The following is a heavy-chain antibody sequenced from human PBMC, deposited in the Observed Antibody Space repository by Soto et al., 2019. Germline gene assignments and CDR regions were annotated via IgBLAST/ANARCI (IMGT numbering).Heavy chain of an antibody. V-gene: IGHV1-69*13. Sequence: ASVKVSCKASGGTFSSYAISWVRQAPGQGLEWMGGIIPIFGTANYAQKFQGRVTITADESTSTAYMELGSLRSEDTAVYYCARFQYSSSPNGMDVWGQGTTVTVSS. J-gene: IGHJ6*02. CDR1: GGTFSSYA. D-gene: IGHD6-6*01. CDR2: IIPIFGTA. CDR3: ARFQYSSSPNGMDV.